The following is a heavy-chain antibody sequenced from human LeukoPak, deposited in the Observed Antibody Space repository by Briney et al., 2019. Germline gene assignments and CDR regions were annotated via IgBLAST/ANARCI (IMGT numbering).Heavy chain of an antibody. D-gene: IGHD3-10*01. CDR3: ARDPSWMVRGVSYWYFDL. J-gene: IGHJ2*01. Sequence: GGSLRLSCAASGFTFSSYSMNWVRQAPGKGLEWVSSISSSSSYIYYADSVKGRFTISRDNAKNSLYLQMNSLRAEDTAVYYCARDPSWMVRGVSYWYFDLWGRGTLVTVSS. V-gene: IGHV3-21*01. CDR2: ISSSSSYI. CDR1: GFTFSSYS.